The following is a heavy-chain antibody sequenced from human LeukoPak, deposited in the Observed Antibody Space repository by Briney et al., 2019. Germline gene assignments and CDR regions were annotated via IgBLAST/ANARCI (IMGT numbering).Heavy chain of an antibody. V-gene: IGHV3-23*01. CDR1: GFTFSSYA. Sequence: GGSLRLSCAASGFTFSSYAMSWVRQVPGKGLEWVSVISGSGDNTYYADPVKGRFTISRDNSKNMLYLQMNSLRAEDTAVYYCATASRNGVCYYWGQGTLVTVSS. D-gene: IGHD2-8*01. J-gene: IGHJ4*02. CDR2: ISGSGDNT. CDR3: ATASRNGVCYY.